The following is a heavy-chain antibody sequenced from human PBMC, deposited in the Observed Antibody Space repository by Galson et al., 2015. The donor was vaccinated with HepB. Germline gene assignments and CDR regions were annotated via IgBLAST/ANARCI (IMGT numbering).Heavy chain of an antibody. J-gene: IGHJ4*02. V-gene: IGHV1-69*01. CDR2: IIPIFGTA. D-gene: IGHD5-24*01. Sequence: VSCKASGYTFTSYYMRWVRQAPGQGLEWMGGIIPIFGTANYAQKFQGRVTITADESTSTAYMELSSLRSEDTAVYYCARAGRGDGYNSDLDYWGQGTLVTVSS. CDR1: GYTFTSYY. CDR3: ARAGRGDGYNSDLDY.